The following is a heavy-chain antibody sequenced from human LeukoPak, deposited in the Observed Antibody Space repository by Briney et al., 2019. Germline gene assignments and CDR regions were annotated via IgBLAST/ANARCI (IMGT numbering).Heavy chain of an antibody. D-gene: IGHD6-13*01. CDR1: GFTFSSYG. Sequence: GGSLRLSCEASGFTFSSYGMHWVRRAPGKGLGWVAVLSYDGSNKYYADSVKGRFTISRDNSKNTLYLQMNSLRAEDTAVYYCAKGPGRYSSSWLRFDYWGQGTLVTVSS. V-gene: IGHV3-30*18. J-gene: IGHJ4*02. CDR3: AKGPGRYSSSWLRFDY. CDR2: LSYDGSNK.